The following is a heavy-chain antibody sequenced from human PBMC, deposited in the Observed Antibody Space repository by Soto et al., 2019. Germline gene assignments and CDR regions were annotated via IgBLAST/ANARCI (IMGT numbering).Heavy chain of an antibody. J-gene: IGHJ6*02. V-gene: IGHV4-39*01. CDR3: ARLLYSSGWHGGYYYYGMDV. CDR2: IYYSGST. D-gene: IGHD6-19*01. Sequence: PSETLSLTCTVSGGSISSSSYYWGWIRQPPGKGLEWIGSIYYSGSTYYNPTLKSRHTIYADTTKNQLSLKLSSVTAADTAVYYCARLLYSSGWHGGYYYYGMDVWGQGTTVTVSS. CDR1: GGSISSSSYY.